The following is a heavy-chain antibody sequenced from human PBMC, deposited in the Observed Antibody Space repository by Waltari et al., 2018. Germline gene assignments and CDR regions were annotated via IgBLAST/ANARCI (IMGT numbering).Heavy chain of an antibody. CDR3: VRLEDCTGPGGHCYSGDPFALDV. Sequence: QVQLQQWGAGLLQSSETLSLTCAVYGGSFSGYYWGWVRQPPGKGREWIGAINHAGYPNQNPSLVSRVTMSEDTSKSQSSLNLNPVTAADTAVYYCVRLEDCTGPGGHCYSGDPFALDVWGQGTTVTVSS. D-gene: IGHD2-15*01. J-gene: IGHJ6*02. V-gene: IGHV4-34*02. CDR1: GGSFSGYY. CDR2: INHAGYP.